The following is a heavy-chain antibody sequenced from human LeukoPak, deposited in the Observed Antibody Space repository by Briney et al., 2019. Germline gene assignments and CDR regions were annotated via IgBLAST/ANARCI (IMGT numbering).Heavy chain of an antibody. D-gene: IGHD2-2*01. J-gene: IGHJ6*03. CDR2: INHSGST. CDR3: ARGRAARIVVEPAAILGKGWSYYYYMDV. Sequence: SETLSLTCAVYGGSFSGYYWSWIRQPPGKGLEWIGEINHSGSTNYNPSLKSRVTISVDTSKNQFSLKLSSVTAADTAVYYCARGRAARIVVEPAAILGKGWSYYYYMDVWGKGTTVTVSS. V-gene: IGHV4-34*01. CDR1: GGSFSGYY.